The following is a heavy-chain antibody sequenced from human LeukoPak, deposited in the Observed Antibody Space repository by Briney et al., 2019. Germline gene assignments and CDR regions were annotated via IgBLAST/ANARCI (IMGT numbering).Heavy chain of an antibody. CDR1: GYTFTSYG. V-gene: IGHV1-18*01. CDR3: ATGSSYDPAYHNWFDP. Sequence: ASVKVSCKASGYTFTSYGISWVRQAPGQGLEWMGWISAYNGNTNYAQKLQGRVTMTTDTSASTAYMELSSLRSEDTAVYYCATGSSYDPAYHNWFDPWGQGTLVTVSS. J-gene: IGHJ5*02. D-gene: IGHD5-12*01. CDR2: ISAYNGNT.